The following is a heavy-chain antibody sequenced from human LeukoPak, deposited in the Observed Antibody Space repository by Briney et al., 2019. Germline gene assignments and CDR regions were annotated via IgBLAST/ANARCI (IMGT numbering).Heavy chain of an antibody. CDR3: AREKNDIVVTSYYFDY. V-gene: IGHV3-53*01. Sequence: GGSLRLSCAASGFTVSSNYMSWVRQAPGKGLEWVSVIYDSGNTYYADSVKGRFTISRDNSKNTLYLQMNSLRAEDTAVYYCAREKNDIVVTSYYFDYWGQGTLVTVSS. CDR2: IYDSGNT. CDR1: GFTVSSNY. J-gene: IGHJ4*02. D-gene: IGHD5-12*01.